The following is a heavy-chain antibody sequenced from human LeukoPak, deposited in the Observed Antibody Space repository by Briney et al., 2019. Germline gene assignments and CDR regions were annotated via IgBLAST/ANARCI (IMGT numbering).Heavy chain of an antibody. Sequence: GGSLRLSCAASGFNFSGYSMNWVRQAPGKGLEWISYISSSSTTMYYADSVKGRFTISRDNPKNSLYLQMNSLRAEDTAVYHCVRGSGGYDPLAFDSWGQGTLVTVSS. V-gene: IGHV3-48*04. D-gene: IGHD5-12*01. CDR1: GFNFSGYS. CDR2: ISSSSTTM. CDR3: VRGSGGYDPLAFDS. J-gene: IGHJ4*02.